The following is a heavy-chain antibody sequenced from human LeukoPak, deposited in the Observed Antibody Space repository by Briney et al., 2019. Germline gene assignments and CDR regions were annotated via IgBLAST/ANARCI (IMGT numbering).Heavy chain of an antibody. V-gene: IGHV3-66*02. CDR2: MYSAGST. CDR1: GFSVSSTY. Sequence: SGGSLRLSCAASGFSVSSTYMTWVRQAPGKGLEWVSLMYSAGSTYYADSVKGRFTISRDYSKNTLYLQMSSLRAEDTAVYYCARWGGSGYYYEASRPTDYWGQGTLVTVSS. J-gene: IGHJ4*02. D-gene: IGHD3-22*01. CDR3: ARWGGSGYYYEASRPTDY.